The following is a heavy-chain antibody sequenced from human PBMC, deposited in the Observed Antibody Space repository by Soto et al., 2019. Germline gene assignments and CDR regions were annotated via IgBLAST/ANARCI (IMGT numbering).Heavy chain of an antibody. CDR2: IYYSGST. CDR1: GGSITSYY. V-gene: IGHV4-59*12. J-gene: IGHJ4*02. CDR3: ARAHDFWGGRQQPIDS. Sequence: SETLSLTCTVSGGSITSYYWSCIRQPPGKGLEWIGTIYYSGSTNYNPSLKSRVTISVDTSKNQFSLKLSSVTAADTAVYYCARAHDFWGGRQQPIDSWGQGTLVTVSS. D-gene: IGHD3-3*01.